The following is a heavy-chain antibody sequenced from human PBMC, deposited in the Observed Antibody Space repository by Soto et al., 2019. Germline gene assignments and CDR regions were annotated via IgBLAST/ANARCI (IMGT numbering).Heavy chain of an antibody. CDR2: ISSSSSYI. CDR1: GFTFSSYS. J-gene: IGHJ4*02. V-gene: IGHV3-21*01. Sequence: GGSLRLSCAASGFTFSSYSMNWVRQAPGKGLEWVSSISSSSSYIYYADSVKGRFTISRDNAKNSLYLQMNSLRAEDTSVYYWARAPYYYDSSGYWAYWGQGTLVNVSS. CDR3: ARAPYYYDSSGYWAY. D-gene: IGHD3-22*01.